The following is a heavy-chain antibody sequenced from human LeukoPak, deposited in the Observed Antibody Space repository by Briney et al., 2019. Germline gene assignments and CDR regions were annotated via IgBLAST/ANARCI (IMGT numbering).Heavy chain of an antibody. D-gene: IGHD4-17*01. CDR2: IIPIFGTA. J-gene: IGHJ6*04. V-gene: IGHV1-69*13. CDR3: ARDPLNDYGDYYGMDV. CDR1: GGTFSSYA. Sequence: SVKVSCRASGGTFSSYAISWVRQAPGEGLEWMGGIIPIFGTANYAQKFQGRVTITADESTSTAYMELSSLRSEDTAVYYCARDPLNDYGDYYGMDVWGKGTTVTVSS.